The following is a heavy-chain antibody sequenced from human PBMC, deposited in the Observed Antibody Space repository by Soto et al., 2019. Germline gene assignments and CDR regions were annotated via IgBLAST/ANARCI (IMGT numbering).Heavy chain of an antibody. J-gene: IGHJ4*02. CDR1: GGPFSGYY. V-gene: IGHV4-34*01. D-gene: IGHD3-22*01. Sequence: QVQLQQWGAGLLKPSETLALTCAVYGGPFSGYYWSWIRQSPGTGLEWIGEINHSGSTNYNPSLKSRVTISVDTSKNQFSRKLTSVIAADTAVYYCARGIIYHDSSAYFDSWGQGTLVTVSS. CDR2: INHSGST. CDR3: ARGIIYHDSSAYFDS.